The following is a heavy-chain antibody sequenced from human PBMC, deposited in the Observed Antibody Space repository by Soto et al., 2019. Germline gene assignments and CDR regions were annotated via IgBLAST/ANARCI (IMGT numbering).Heavy chain of an antibody. CDR2: IRCSSSTI. CDR3: AMEQVYNWGFDY. J-gene: IGHJ4*02. CDR1: GFTFSTYP. V-gene: IGHV3-48*02. D-gene: IGHD1-1*01. Sequence: EVQLVESGGGLVQPGGSLRLSCAASGFTFSTYPMNWVRQVPGKGLEWVSYIRCSSSTIYYADSVKGRFTISIDNAKNFLHMKSMRVGDEAASVYYSAMEQVYNWGFDYWGQGILVTVSS.